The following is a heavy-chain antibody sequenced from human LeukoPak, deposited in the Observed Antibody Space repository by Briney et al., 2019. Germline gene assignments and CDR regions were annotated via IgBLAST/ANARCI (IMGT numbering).Heavy chain of an antibody. CDR1: GFTFSSYS. Sequence: PGGSLRLSCAASGFTFSSYSLNWIRQAPGKGLEGVSSINRGCTYVIYADSVKGRFPISRDNADNSLHLQMNSLRAEDTAVYYCVRDRYCSGGSCSGGYGYWGQGTLVTVSS. J-gene: IGHJ4*02. V-gene: IGHV3-21*01. CDR2: INRGCTYV. D-gene: IGHD2-15*01. CDR3: VRDRYCSGGSCSGGYGY.